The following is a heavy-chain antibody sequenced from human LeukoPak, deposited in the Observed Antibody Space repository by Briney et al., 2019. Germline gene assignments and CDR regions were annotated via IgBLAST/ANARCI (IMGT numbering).Heavy chain of an antibody. CDR1: GFTFSRYW. CDR3: AKDPHYDSSGYSFDP. Sequence: GGSLRLSCAASGFTFSRYWMHWVRQAPGRGLVWVSCIKSDGSSTSTADSAKRRFTISRDNAKNTVYLQMNSLRAEDTAVYYCAKDPHYDSSGYSFDPWGQGTLVTVSS. D-gene: IGHD3-22*01. V-gene: IGHV3-74*01. CDR2: IKSDGSST. J-gene: IGHJ5*02.